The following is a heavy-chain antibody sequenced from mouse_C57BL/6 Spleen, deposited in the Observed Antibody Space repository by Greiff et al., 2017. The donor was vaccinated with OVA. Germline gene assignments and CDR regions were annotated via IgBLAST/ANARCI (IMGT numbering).Heavy chain of an antibody. CDR2: IYPGDGDT. Sequence: VQLQQSGAELVKPGASVKISCKASGYAFSSYWMNWVKQRPGKGLEWIGQIYPGDGDTNYNGKFKGKATLTADKSSSTAYMQLSSLTSEDSAVYFCARLGYYGSYWYFDVWGTGTTVTVSS. J-gene: IGHJ1*03. V-gene: IGHV1-80*01. CDR3: ARLGYYGSYWYFDV. CDR1: GYAFSSYW. D-gene: IGHD1-1*01.